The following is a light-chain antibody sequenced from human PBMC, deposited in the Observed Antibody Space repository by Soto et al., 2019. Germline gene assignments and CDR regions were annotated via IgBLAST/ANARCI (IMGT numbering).Light chain of an antibody. V-gene: IGKV3-20*01. CDR1: QSISSSF. J-gene: IGKJ3*01. Sequence: EIVLPQSPGPLSLSPGERATLSCRASQSISSSFLAWYQQKPGQAPRLLIYRASRRAPGIPDRFSGSGSWTDFSLTISRLEPEDFAVYYCHQFGSSPLDTFGPGTKVEIK. CDR3: HQFGSSPLDT. CDR2: RAS.